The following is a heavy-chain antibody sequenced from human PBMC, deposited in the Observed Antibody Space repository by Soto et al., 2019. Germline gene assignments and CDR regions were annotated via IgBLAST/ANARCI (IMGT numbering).Heavy chain of an antibody. CDR2: MNPNSGNT. CDR1: GYTFTSYD. V-gene: IGHV1-8*01. D-gene: IGHD3-3*01. CDR3: ASPARNYDFWSCYSFDI. J-gene: IGHJ3*02. Sequence: QVQLVQSGAEVKKPGASVKVSCKASGYTFTSYDINWVRQATGQGLEWMGWMNPNSGNTGYAQKFQGRVTMTRNTSISTAYMELSSQRSEDTAVYYCASPARNYDFWSCYSFDIWGQGTMVTVSS.